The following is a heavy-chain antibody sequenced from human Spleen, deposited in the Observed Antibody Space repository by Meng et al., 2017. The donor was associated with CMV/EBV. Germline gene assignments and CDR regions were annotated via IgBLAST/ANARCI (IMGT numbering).Heavy chain of an antibody. V-gene: IGHV2-5*02. CDR2: IYWDDDK. D-gene: IGHD3-22*01. J-gene: IGHJ4*02. Sequence: QTTLMEAGPTLLKPTQTLTLTCTFSGFSLSTSGVGVGWIRQPPGKALEWLALIYWDDDKRYSPSLKSRLTITKDTSKNQVVLTMTNMDPVDTATYYCAKRYYYDSSGYSFDYWGQGTLVTVSS. CDR1: GFSLSTSGVG. CDR3: AKRYYYDSSGYSFDY.